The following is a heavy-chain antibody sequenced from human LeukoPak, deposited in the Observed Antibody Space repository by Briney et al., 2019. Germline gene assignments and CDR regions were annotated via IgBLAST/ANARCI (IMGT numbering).Heavy chain of an antibody. Sequence: KPSETLSLTCTVSGGSISSYYWSWIRQPPGKGLEWIGYIYYSGSTNYNPSLKSRVTISVDTSKNQFSLKLSSVTAADTAVYYCARRAIAVAGLGLYYFDYWGQGTLVTVSS. CDR1: GGSISSYY. V-gene: IGHV4-59*12. CDR2: IYYSGST. D-gene: IGHD6-19*01. CDR3: ARRAIAVAGLGLYYFDY. J-gene: IGHJ4*02.